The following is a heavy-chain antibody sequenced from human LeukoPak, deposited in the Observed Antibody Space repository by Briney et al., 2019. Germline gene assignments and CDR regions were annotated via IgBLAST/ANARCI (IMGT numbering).Heavy chain of an antibody. J-gene: IGHJ4*02. Sequence: GGSLRLSCAASGFTFSSYSMNWVRQAPGKGLEWVSYISSSSSTIYYADSVKGRFTISRDNAKNSLYLQMNSLRAEDTAVYYCARGPYCSGGSCYNFDYWGQGTLVTVSS. CDR1: GFTFSSYS. CDR2: ISSSSSTI. CDR3: ARGPYCSGGSCYNFDY. D-gene: IGHD2-15*01. V-gene: IGHV3-48*01.